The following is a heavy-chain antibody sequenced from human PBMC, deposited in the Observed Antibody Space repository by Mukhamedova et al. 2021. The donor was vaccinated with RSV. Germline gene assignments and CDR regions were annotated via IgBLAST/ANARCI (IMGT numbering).Heavy chain of an antibody. Sequence: VKGRFTISRDNSKNTLYLQMNSLRAEDTAVYYCAREYCSSTNCYRSMDVWGQGTTVTVSS. V-gene: IGHV3-53*01. CDR3: AREYCSSTNCYRSMDV. D-gene: IGHD2-2*01. J-gene: IGHJ6*02.